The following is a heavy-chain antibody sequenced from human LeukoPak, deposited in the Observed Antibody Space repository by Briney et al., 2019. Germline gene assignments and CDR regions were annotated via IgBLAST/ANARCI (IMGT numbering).Heavy chain of an antibody. CDR3: AREGSYYFGSGAPL. J-gene: IGHJ4*02. CDR1: GYSISSGYY. Sequence: SETLSLXCTVSGYSISSGYYWGWIRQAPGKGLEWIAHIFNSGTTHYNPYLKSRLTISVDTSKNQFSLRLSSVTAADTAVYYCAREGSYYFGSGAPLWGQGTLVTVSS. CDR2: IFNSGTT. V-gene: IGHV4-38-2*02. D-gene: IGHD3-10*01.